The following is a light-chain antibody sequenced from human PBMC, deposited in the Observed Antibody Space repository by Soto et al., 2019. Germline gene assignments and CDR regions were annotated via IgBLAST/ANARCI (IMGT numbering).Light chain of an antibody. CDR3: GTWDSSLSAHV. V-gene: IGLV1-51*01. J-gene: IGLJ2*01. Sequence: QSVLTQPPSVSAAPGQKVTISCSGSTSNIGDNYVSWYQQLPGTAPKLLIYDNHNRPSGIPDRFSGSKSGTSATLGITGLQTGDEADYYCGTWDSSLSAHVFGGGTKVTVL. CDR2: DNH. CDR1: TSNIGDNY.